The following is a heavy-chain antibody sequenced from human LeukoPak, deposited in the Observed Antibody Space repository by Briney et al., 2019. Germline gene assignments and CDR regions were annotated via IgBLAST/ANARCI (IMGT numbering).Heavy chain of an antibody. CDR3: AKDKGSGVDY. Sequence: GRSLRLSCAASGFTFDDYAMHWVRQAPGEGLEWVSGISWNSGSIGYADSVKGRFTISRDNAKNSLYLQMNSLRAEDTALYYCAKDKGSGVDYWGQGTLVTVSS. V-gene: IGHV3-9*01. J-gene: IGHJ4*02. D-gene: IGHD6-19*01. CDR1: GFTFDDYA. CDR2: ISWNSGSI.